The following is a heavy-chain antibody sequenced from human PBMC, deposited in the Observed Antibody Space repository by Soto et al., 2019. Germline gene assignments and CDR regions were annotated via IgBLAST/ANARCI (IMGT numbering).Heavy chain of an antibody. CDR2: ISFDGSNK. CDR3: AGDCFITVVRGGHFYCYGMDV. V-gene: IGHV3-30-3*01. Sequence: QVHLVESGGGVVHPGRSLRLSCAASGFTFSDYAIHWVRQAPGKGLEWVAVISFDGSNKYFADSVKGRFTISRDNSKDSLYLQMNSLRAEDTAVYYCAGDCFITVVRGGHFYCYGMDVWGQGTTVIVSS. CDR1: GFTFSDYA. D-gene: IGHD3-10*01. J-gene: IGHJ6*02.